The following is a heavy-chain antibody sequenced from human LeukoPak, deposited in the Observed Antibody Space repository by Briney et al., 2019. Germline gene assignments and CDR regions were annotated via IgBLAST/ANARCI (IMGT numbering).Heavy chain of an antibody. CDR3: GRMLRLDY. J-gene: IGHJ4*02. V-gene: IGHV3-7*02. D-gene: IGHD3-10*01. CDR1: GSTLSNSW. Sequence: GGSLSLSRAAAGSTLSNSWMSWVRQAPGKGLEWVAYIKQDGSAKYYAPSVKGRSSISRDHAKHSLYQQMTSLTAEQPAVSYCGRMLRLDYWGQGTLVTVSS. CDR2: IKQDGSAK.